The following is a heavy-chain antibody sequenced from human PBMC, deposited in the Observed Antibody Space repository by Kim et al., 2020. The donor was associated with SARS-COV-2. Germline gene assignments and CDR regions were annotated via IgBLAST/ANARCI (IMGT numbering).Heavy chain of an antibody. D-gene: IGHD5-12*01. CDR3: AKDTAKYSGYNSFDY. V-gene: IGHV3-9*01. CDR2: IRWNSDNR. Sequence: SLRLSCAASGFTFNDFAMHWVRQVPGKGLEWVAGIRWNSDNRDYADSVKGRFTISRDNANNSLYLQMNSLRVEDTALYYCAKDTAKYSGYNSFDYWGQGTLVTVSS. J-gene: IGHJ4*02. CDR1: GFTFNDFA.